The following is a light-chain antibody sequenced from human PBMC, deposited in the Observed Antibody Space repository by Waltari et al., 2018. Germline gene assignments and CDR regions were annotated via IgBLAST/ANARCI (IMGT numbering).Light chain of an antibody. J-gene: IGKJ1*01. Sequence: DIQLTQSPSFLSASVGDRVTITCRASQGANSYLAWFQQKPGKAPKVLVFGASTLQSGVPSRFSGSGSGTEFILTISSLQPEDIATYYCQQSYSQTRTFGQGTKVEIK. V-gene: IGKV1-9*01. CDR1: QGANSY. CDR2: GAS. CDR3: QQSYSQTRT.